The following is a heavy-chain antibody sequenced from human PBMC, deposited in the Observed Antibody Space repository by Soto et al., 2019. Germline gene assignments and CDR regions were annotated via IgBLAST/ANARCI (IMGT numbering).Heavy chain of an antibody. Sequence: QVQLVESGGGVVQPGRSLRLSCAASGFTFSSYAMHWVRQAPGKGLEWVAVISYDGSNKYYADSVKGRFTISRDNSKNTLYLQMNSLRAEDTAVYYCARGGVSYDSSGYYYASGDYYYYGMDVW. J-gene: IGHJ6*01. CDR2: ISYDGSNK. CDR1: GFTFSSYA. D-gene: IGHD3-22*01. V-gene: IGHV3-30-3*01. CDR3: ARGGVSYDSSGYYYASGDYYYYGMDV.